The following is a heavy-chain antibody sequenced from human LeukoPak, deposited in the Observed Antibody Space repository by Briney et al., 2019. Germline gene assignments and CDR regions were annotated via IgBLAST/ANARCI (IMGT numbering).Heavy chain of an antibody. D-gene: IGHD3-16*01. CDR3: AKASWVSSTDAVR. Sequence: GGSLRLCCAASGLSFSSFAMSWVRQGPARGLEWVSSLRGNGETFYADSVKGRFTLSSDSSRNTVYFQLTNLRVEDTAIYYCAKASWVSSTDAVRWGQGTLVTVSS. J-gene: IGHJ4*02. CDR1: GLSFSSFA. V-gene: IGHV3-23*01. CDR2: LRGNGET.